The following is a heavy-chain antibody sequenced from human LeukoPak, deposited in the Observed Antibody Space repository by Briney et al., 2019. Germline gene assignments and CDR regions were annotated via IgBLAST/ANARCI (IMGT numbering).Heavy chain of an antibody. CDR3: ATIVPDVPATLTFDH. V-gene: IGHV3-66*01. CDR2: IYSDGST. Sequence: PGGSLRLSCAASGFTFSSNYMSWVRQVPGKGLEWVSVIYSDGSTYSADSVRGRFTVSRDSSKNTVFLQMNSLRAEDTAVYYCATIVPDVPATLTFDHWGQGTAVTVS. J-gene: IGHJ4*02. D-gene: IGHD2-15*01. CDR1: GFTFSSNY.